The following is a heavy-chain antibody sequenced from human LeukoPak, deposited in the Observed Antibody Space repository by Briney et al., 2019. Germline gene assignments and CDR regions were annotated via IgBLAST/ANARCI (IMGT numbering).Heavy chain of an antibody. CDR1: GFTFSSYS. Sequence: SGGSLRLSCAASGFTFSSYSMNWVRQARGKGLEWVSYISSSSSSTIYYADSVKGRFTISRDNAKNSLYLQMNSLRAEDTAVYYCAREGSQWLRSPGVDYWGQGTLVTVSS. J-gene: IGHJ4*02. D-gene: IGHD5-12*01. CDR3: AREGSQWLRSPGVDY. V-gene: IGHV3-48*01. CDR2: ISSSSSSTI.